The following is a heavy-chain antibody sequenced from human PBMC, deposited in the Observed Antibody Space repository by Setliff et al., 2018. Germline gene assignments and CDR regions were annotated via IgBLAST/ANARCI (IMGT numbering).Heavy chain of an antibody. Sequence: SETLSLTCTVSGGSISISSYYWGWIRQPPGKGLEWIGSIYYSGSTYYNPSLKSRVTISVDTSKNQFSLKLSSVTAADTAVYYCARVRVVVIGNYYYYYGMDVWGQGTTVTVSS. CDR1: GGSISISSYY. D-gene: IGHD2-15*01. CDR2: IYYSGST. V-gene: IGHV4-39*07. CDR3: ARVRVVVIGNYYYYYGMDV. J-gene: IGHJ6*02.